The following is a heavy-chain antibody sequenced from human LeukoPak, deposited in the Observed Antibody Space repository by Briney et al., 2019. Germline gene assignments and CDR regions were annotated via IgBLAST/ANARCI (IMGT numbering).Heavy chain of an antibody. Sequence: ASVTVSCKASGGTFSSYAISWVRQAPGQGLEWMGGIIPIFGTANYAQKFQGRVTITTDESTSTAYMELSSLRSEDTAVYYCARDSRITIFGVVTDKYYYYMDVWGKGTTVTVSS. J-gene: IGHJ6*03. CDR2: IIPIFGTA. CDR1: GGTFSSYA. V-gene: IGHV1-69*05. D-gene: IGHD3-3*01. CDR3: ARDSRITIFGVVTDKYYYYMDV.